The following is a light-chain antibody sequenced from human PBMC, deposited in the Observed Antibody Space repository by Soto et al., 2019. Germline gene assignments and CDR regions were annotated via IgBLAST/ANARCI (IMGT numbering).Light chain of an antibody. CDR3: QQFYNWPRT. CDR1: QSVSSN. J-gene: IGKJ1*01. V-gene: IGKV3-15*01. Sequence: EIVMTQSPGTLSVSPGERATLSCRASQSVSSNLAWYQQKPGQAPRLLIYGASTRATGIPARFSGSGSKTEFTLTISSLQSEDFAVYYCQQFYNWPRTFGQGTKVEIK. CDR2: GAS.